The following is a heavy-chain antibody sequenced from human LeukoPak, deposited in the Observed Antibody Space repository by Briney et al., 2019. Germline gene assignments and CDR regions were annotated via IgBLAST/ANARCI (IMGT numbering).Heavy chain of an antibody. V-gene: IGHV4-34*01. CDR3: AASGIQLWLGIFRAVAQFDP. CDR2: INHSGST. D-gene: IGHD5-18*01. Sequence: SETLSLTCAVNGGSLSGYYWSWIRQTPGKGLEWIGEINHSGSTNYNPSLKSRVTISVDTSKNQFSLKLSSVTAADTAVYYCAASGIQLWLGIFRAVAQFDPWGQGTLVTVSS. J-gene: IGHJ5*02. CDR1: GGSLSGYY.